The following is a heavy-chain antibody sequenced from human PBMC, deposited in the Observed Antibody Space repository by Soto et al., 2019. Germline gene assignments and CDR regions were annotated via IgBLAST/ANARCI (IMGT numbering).Heavy chain of an antibody. Sequence: VQLVESGGGLVQPGGSLRLSCAASGFTFSSYWMHWVRQDPGKGLVWVSRINSDGSKTTYADSVKGRFTISRDNAKNTLYLQMNSLRAEDTAVYYCSRGRWELLGGDLWGLGTMVTVSS. CDR2: INSDGSKT. V-gene: IGHV3-74*01. CDR1: GFTFSSYW. J-gene: IGHJ3*01. D-gene: IGHD1-26*01. CDR3: SRGRWELLGGDL.